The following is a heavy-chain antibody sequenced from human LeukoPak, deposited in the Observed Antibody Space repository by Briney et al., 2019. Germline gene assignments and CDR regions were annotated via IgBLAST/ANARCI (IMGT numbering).Heavy chain of an antibody. D-gene: IGHD2-15*01. CDR2: INHSGST. CDR3: ASGYCGDGSCFDY. V-gene: IGHV4-39*01. J-gene: IGHJ4*02. CDR1: GGSISSSSYY. Sequence: SETLSLTCTVSGGSISSSSYYWSWIRQPPGKGLEWIGEINHSGSTNYNPSLKSRVTISVETSKNQFSLNLSSVTAADTAIYYCASGYCGDGSCFDYWGQGTLVTVSS.